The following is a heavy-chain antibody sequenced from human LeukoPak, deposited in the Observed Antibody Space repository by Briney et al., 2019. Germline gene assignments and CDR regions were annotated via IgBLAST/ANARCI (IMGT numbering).Heavy chain of an antibody. J-gene: IGHJ6*02. V-gene: IGHV4-4*07. D-gene: IGHD6-19*01. CDR1: GGSISSYY. CDR3: AARKAVACPKYYYYYYGMDV. Sequence: SETLSLTCTVSGGSISSYYWSWIRQPAGKGLEWIGRIYTSGSTNYNPSLKSRVTMSVDTSKNQFSLKLSSVTAADTAVYYCAARKAVACPKYYYYYYGMDVWGQGTTVTVSS. CDR2: IYTSGST.